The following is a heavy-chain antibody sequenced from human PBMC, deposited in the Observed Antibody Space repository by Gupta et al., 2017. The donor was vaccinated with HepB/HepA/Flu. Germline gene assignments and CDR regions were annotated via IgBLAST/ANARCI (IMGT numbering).Heavy chain of an antibody. CDR3: ARHGVPYGDMATREYFQH. D-gene: IGHD4-17*01. Sequence: LQLQESGQGLVKPSETLSFTCTVSGGSISSSRYYWGWIRQPPGKGLEWIGSIYDSGSTYYNPSLKSRVTISVDTSKNQFSLKLSSVTAADTAVYYCARHGVPYGDMATREYFQHWGQGTLVTVSS. CDR1: GGSISSSRYY. CDR2: IYDSGST. V-gene: IGHV4-39*01. J-gene: IGHJ1*01.